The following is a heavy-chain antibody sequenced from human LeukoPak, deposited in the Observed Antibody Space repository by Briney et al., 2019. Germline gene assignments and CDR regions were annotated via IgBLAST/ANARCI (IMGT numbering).Heavy chain of an antibody. CDR2: INPNSGGT. Sequence: ASVKVSCKASGYTFTGYYMHWVRQAPGQGLEWMGLINPNSGGTNYAQKFQGRVTMTRDTSISTAYMALSTLRSDDAAVYYCARDIVVPAADRNWFDPWGQGTLVTVPS. CDR3: ARDIVVPAADRNWFDP. J-gene: IGHJ5*02. D-gene: IGHD2-2*01. V-gene: IGHV1-2*02. CDR1: GYTFTGYY.